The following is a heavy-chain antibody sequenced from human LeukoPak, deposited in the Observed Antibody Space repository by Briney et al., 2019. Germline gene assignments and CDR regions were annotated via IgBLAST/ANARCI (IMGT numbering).Heavy chain of an antibody. CDR1: NYSITSHY. Sequence: PSETLSLTCSVSNYSITSHYWGWIRQPPGKGLEWIANIHHSGSTNDNPSLKSRIIITMDTSKNQFSLKLTSVTAADTAVYYRARSGLLSGGDHRSFDYWGQGTLVTVSS. CDR2: IHHSGST. D-gene: IGHD2-21*02. V-gene: IGHV4-38-2*02. CDR3: ARSGLLSGGDHRSFDY. J-gene: IGHJ4*02.